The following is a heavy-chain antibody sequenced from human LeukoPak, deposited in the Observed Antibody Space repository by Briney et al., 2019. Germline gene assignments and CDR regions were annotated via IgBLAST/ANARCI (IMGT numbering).Heavy chain of an antibody. CDR2: ISYDGSNK. Sequence: PGGSLRLSCAASGFTFSSYAMHWVRQAPGKGLEWVAVISYDGSNKYYADSVKGRFTISRDNSKNTLYLQMNSLRAEDTAVYYCARDLADIVVVVAATPEYYFDYWGQGTLVTVSS. J-gene: IGHJ4*02. CDR3: ARDLADIVVVVAATPEYYFDY. D-gene: IGHD2-15*01. CDR1: GFTFSSYA. V-gene: IGHV3-30-3*01.